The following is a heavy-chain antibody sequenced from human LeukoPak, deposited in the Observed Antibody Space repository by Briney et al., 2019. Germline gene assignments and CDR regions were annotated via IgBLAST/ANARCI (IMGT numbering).Heavy chain of an antibody. CDR3: ARVRGGYNSFYFDY. CDR1: GFTFSSYE. Sequence: PGGSLRLSCAASGFTFSSYEMNWVRQAPGKGLEWASYISSSGSTIYYADSVKGRFTISRDNAKNSLYLQMNSLRAEDTAVYYCARVRGGYNSFYFDYWGQGTLVTVSS. V-gene: IGHV3-48*03. CDR2: ISSSGSTI. J-gene: IGHJ4*02. D-gene: IGHD5-24*01.